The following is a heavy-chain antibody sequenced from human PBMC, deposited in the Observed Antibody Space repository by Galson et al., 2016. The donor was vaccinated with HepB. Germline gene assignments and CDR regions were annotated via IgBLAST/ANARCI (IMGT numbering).Heavy chain of an antibody. CDR2: ISTSGSTI. CDR3: TSRGAAVADVY. D-gene: IGHD4-23*01. Sequence: SVRLSCAASGFTFSDYYMSWIRQAPGKGLEWVSYISTSGSTIYHADSVKGRFTISRDDAKNSLYLQMNSLRAEDTAVYYCTSRGAAVADVYWGQGTLVTVSS. CDR1: GFTFSDYY. V-gene: IGHV3-11*01. J-gene: IGHJ4*02.